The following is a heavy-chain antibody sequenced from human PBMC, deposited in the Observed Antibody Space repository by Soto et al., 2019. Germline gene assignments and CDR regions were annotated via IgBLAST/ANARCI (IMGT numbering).Heavy chain of an antibody. V-gene: IGHV3-33*01. J-gene: IGHJ3*02. Sequence: PGGSLRLSCAASGFTFSSYGMHWVRQAPGKGLEWVAVIWYDGSNKYYADSVKGRFTISRDNSKNTLYLQMNSLRAEDTAVYYCVSYLAIPMAEAGDEGFDIWGQGTMVTVSS. CDR3: VSYLAIPMAEAGDEGFDI. CDR1: GFTFSSYG. D-gene: IGHD3-10*01. CDR2: IWYDGSNK.